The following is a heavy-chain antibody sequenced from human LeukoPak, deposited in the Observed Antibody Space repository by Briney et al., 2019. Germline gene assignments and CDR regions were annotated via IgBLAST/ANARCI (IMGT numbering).Heavy chain of an antibody. CDR3: AKVGDTYYYDSSGYSFDY. CDR1: GFTFSSYA. J-gene: IGHJ4*02. V-gene: IGHV3-23*01. Sequence: PGGSLRLSCAASGFTFSSYAMSWVRQAPGKGLEWVSAISGSGGSTYYADSVKGRFTISRDNSKYTLYLQMNSLRAEDTAVYYCAKVGDTYYYDSSGYSFDYWGQGTLVTVSS. CDR2: ISGSGGST. D-gene: IGHD3-22*01.